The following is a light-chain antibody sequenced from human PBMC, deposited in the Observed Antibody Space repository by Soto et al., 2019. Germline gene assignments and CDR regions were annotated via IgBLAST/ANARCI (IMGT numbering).Light chain of an antibody. J-gene: IGKJ4*01. V-gene: IGKV1-12*01. CDR1: QDISNW. CDR2: AAS. CDR3: QQANSFPRLT. Sequence: DIQMTQSPSSVSASVGDRVIITCRARQDISNWLSWYQHKPGKAPKLLIYAASTLQSGVTSRFNGIRSGTDSTLTITSLQPNDFAAYDCQQANSFPRLTFGGGTMVDVK.